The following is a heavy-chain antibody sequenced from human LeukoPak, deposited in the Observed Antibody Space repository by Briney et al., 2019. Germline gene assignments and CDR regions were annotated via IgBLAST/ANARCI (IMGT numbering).Heavy chain of an antibody. CDR3: ARDLIASGVFDY. D-gene: IGHD3-16*01. Sequence: SVKVSCKASGCTFSSYAISWVRKAPGPGHEWRGRIIPILGIANYAQKFQGRVTITADKPTSTAYMELSSLRSEDTAVYYCARDLIASGVFDYWGQGTLVTVSS. CDR1: GCTFSSYA. V-gene: IGHV1-69*04. J-gene: IGHJ4*02. CDR2: IIPILGIA.